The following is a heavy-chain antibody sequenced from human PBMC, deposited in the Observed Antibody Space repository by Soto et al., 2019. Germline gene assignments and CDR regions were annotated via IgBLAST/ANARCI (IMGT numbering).Heavy chain of an antibody. CDR3: ARLEGLATISYYFDF. CDR1: GDSINSDKYY. J-gene: IGHJ4*02. D-gene: IGHD3-3*01. Sequence: QLQRQESGPGLVKPSETLSLTCSVSGDSINSDKYYWGWIRQPPGKGLEWIGSIYYRGNTYYNPSLHTQVTVSVDKSKSQFTLKLNSVTAADSAVYFCARLEGLATISYYFDFWGQGALVTVSS. CDR2: IYYRGNT. V-gene: IGHV4-39*01.